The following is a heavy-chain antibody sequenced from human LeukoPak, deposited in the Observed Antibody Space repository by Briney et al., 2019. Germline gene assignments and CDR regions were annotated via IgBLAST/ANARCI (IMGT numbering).Heavy chain of an antibody. CDR1: GYTFTGYY. V-gene: IGHV1-2*06. CDR3: ARATIAVAGKGYYYYYMDV. D-gene: IGHD6-19*01. J-gene: IGHJ6*03. CDR2: IHPNSGGT. Sequence: ASVKVSCKASGYTFTGYYMHWVRQAPGQGLEWMGRIHPNSGGTNYAQKFQGRVTMTRDTSIITAYMELSRLRSDDTAVYYCARATIAVAGKGYYYYYMDVWGKGTTVTVSS.